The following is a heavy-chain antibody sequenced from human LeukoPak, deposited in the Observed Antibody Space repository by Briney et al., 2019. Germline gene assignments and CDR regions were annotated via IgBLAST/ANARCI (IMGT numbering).Heavy chain of an antibody. CDR3: ARATYYYGSGSYYKGHYYYYMDV. D-gene: IGHD3-10*01. CDR2: ISYSGST. CDR1: GGSISSYF. V-gene: IGHV4-59*08. J-gene: IGHJ6*03. Sequence: SETLSLTCTVSGGSISSYFWSWFRQPPGKGLEWIGYISYSGSTNYNPSLKSRITISLDTSKNQFSLKLSSVTAADTAVYYCARATYYYGSGSYYKGHYYYYMDVWGKGTTVTVSS.